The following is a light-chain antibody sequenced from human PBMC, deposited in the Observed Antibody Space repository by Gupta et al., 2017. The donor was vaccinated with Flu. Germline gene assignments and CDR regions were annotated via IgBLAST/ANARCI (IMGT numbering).Light chain of an antibody. V-gene: IGLV3-21*02. Sequence: SFILTQSPSESVAPGQTASIACGGNNIGSETVHWYQQKPGQAPVLVLYDDDFRPSGIPGRFSGSNSGNTATLTIRRVGAGDEADYYCQVWDTASDHWLFGAGTTLTVV. CDR2: DDD. CDR3: QVWDTASDHWL. J-gene: IGLJ3*02. CDR1: NIGSET.